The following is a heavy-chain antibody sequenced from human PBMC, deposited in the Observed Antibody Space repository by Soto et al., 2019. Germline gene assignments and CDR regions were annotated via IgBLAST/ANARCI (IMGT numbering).Heavy chain of an antibody. V-gene: IGHV4-31*03. CDR3: ARDPASGYPNGGDAFDI. CDR2: IYYSGST. J-gene: IGHJ3*02. Sequence: SETLSLTCTVSGGSISSGGYYWSWIRQHPGKGLEWIGYIYYSGSTYYNPSLKSRVTISVDTSKNQFSLKLSSVTAADTAVYYCARDPASGYPNGGDAFDISGQGTMVTDSS. CDR1: GGSISSGGYY. D-gene: IGHD3-22*01.